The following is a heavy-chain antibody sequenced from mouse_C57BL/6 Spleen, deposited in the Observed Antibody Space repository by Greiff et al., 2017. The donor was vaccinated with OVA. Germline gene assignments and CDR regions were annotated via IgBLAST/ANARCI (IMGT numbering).Heavy chain of an antibody. D-gene: IGHD1-1*01. CDR3: ARVYGSSPHCAMDY. CDR1: GYAFSSYW. V-gene: IGHV1-80*01. Sequence: VQLQESGAELVKPGASVKISCKASGYAFSSYWMNWVKQRPGKGLEWIGQIYPGDGDTNYNGKFKGKATLTADKSSSTAYMQLSSLPSEYSAVYFCARVYGSSPHCAMDYWGQGTSVTVSS. J-gene: IGHJ4*01. CDR2: IYPGDGDT.